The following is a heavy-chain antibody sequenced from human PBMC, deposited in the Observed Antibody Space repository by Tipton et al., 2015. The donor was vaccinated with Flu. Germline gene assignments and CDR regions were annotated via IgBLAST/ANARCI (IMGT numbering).Heavy chain of an antibody. CDR1: GVSINSGSQY. V-gene: IGHV4-61*03. J-gene: IGHJ3*02. Sequence: TLSLTCNVSGVSINSGSQYWTWIRQHPGKGLEWIGYIYYSGNTNYNPSLKSRVTMSLDASKSHFSLKLSSVTAADTAMYYCSSYYIRAFDIWGQGTMVTVSS. CDR3: SSYYIRAFDI. CDR2: IYYSGNT. D-gene: IGHD3-10*01.